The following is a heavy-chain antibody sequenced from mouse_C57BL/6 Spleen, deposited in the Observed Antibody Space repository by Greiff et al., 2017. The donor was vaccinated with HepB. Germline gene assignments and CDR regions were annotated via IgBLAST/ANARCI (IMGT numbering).Heavy chain of an antibody. D-gene: IGHD1-1*01. CDR1: GYTFTSYW. CDR2: IDPSDSET. CDR3: ARERALYYGSAY. Sequence: VQLQQPGAELVRPGSSVKLSCKASGYTFTSYWMHWVKQRPIQGLEWIGNIDPSDSETHYNQKFKDKATLTVDKSSSTAYMQLSSLTSEDSAVYYCARERALYYGSAYWGQGTLVTVSA. J-gene: IGHJ3*01. V-gene: IGHV1-52*01.